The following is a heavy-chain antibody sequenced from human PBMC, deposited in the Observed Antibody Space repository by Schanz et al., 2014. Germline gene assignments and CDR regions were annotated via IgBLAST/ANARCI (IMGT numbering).Heavy chain of an antibody. Sequence: QVQLVESGGGVVQPGGSLRLSCAASGFSISDAWMHWVRQAPGKGLEWVAIISLDGSNQYYADSVKGRFTISRDNSKNTLYLQMNSLRAEDTAVYYCTRGSGSRSYGWYYDSWGQGTLVTVSS. V-gene: IGHV3-30*03. CDR3: TRGSGSRSYGWYYDS. D-gene: IGHD3-10*01. CDR2: ISLDGSNQ. CDR1: GFSISDAW. J-gene: IGHJ4*02.